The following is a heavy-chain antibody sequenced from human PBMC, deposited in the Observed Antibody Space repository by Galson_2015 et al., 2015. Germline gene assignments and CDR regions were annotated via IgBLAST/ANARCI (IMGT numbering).Heavy chain of an antibody. D-gene: IGHD1-14*01. J-gene: IGHJ4*02. Sequence: SLRLSCAASGFTFRNYWMVWVRQTPEKGLQWVAKIKYDGSQTFYVDSVKGRFTISRDNAENSLDLQMNSLRADDTAVYYCARDANRGGEFDYWGQGALDTVSS. CDR3: ARDANRGGEFDY. CDR2: IKYDGSQT. CDR1: GFTFRNYW. V-gene: IGHV3-7*03.